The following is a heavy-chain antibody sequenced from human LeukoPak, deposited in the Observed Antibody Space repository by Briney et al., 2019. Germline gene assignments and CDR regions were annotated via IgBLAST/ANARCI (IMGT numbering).Heavy chain of an antibody. CDR1: GGSISSYY. D-gene: IGHD1-26*01. CDR2: IYYSGRT. V-gene: IGHV4-59*01. J-gene: IGHJ2*01. CDR3: ARSFLGDWYFDL. Sequence: SETLSLTCTVSGGSISSYYWSWIRQPPGKGLEWIGYIYYSGRTNYNPSLKSRVTISVDTSKNQFSLRLTSVTAADTAVYYCARSFLGDWYFDLWGRGTLVTVSS.